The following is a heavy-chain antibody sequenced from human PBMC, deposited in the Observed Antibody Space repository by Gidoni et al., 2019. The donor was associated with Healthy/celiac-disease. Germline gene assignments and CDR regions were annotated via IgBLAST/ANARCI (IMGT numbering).Heavy chain of an antibody. CDR1: GFTFSSYG. CDR2: RWYDGSNN. V-gene: IGHV3-33*01. J-gene: IGHJ5*02. Sequence: QVQLVESGGGVVQPGRSLRLSCAASGFTFSSYGMHWVRQAPGKGLEWVAVRWYDGSNNYYADSVKGRFTISRDNSKNTLYLQMNSLRAEDTAVYYCARGDIVVVESRARGFDPWGQGTLVTVSS. D-gene: IGHD2-15*01. CDR3: ARGDIVVVESRARGFDP.